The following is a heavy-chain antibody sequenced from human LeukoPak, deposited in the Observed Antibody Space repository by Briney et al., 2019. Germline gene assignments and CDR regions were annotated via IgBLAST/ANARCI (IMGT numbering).Heavy chain of an antibody. CDR3: ARGTGVSKVPKRITMVRGVTFDY. D-gene: IGHD3-10*01. CDR2: INHSGST. J-gene: IGHJ4*02. V-gene: IGHV4-34*01. CDR1: GGSFSGYY. Sequence: SETLSLTCAVYGGSFSGYYWSWIRQPPGKGLEWIGEINHSGSTNYNPSLKSRVTISVDTSKNQFSLKLSSVTAADTAVYYCARGTGVSKVPKRITMVRGVTFDYWGQGTLVTVSS.